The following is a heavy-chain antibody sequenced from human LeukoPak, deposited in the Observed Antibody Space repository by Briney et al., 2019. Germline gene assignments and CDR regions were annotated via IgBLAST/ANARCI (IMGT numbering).Heavy chain of an antibody. CDR3: ASGFRRVDGYNPHYYYYGMDV. D-gene: IGHD5-24*01. CDR2: INPNSGGT. V-gene: IGHV1-2*06. CDR1: GYTFTGYY. Sequence: ASVKVSCKASGYTFTGYYMHWVRQAPGQGLEWMGRINPNSGGTNYAQKFQGRVTMTRDTSISTAYMELSRLRSEDTAVYYCASGFRRVDGYNPHYYYYGMDVWGQGTTVTVSS. J-gene: IGHJ6*02.